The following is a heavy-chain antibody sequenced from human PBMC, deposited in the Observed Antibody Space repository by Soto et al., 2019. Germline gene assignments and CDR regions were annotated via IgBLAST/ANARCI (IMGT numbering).Heavy chain of an antibody. D-gene: IGHD3-10*01. CDR1: GYTFTAYY. CDR3: ARDNYGYLDY. V-gene: IGHV1-2*02. Sequence: VASVKVSCKPSGYTFTAYYIHWVRQAPGQGLEWMGWVDPNSGGTRDAQNFQGRVTMTRDTSTSTVYMELNWLRSDDTALYYCARDNYGYLDYWGQGTLVTVSS. CDR2: VDPNSGGT. J-gene: IGHJ4*02.